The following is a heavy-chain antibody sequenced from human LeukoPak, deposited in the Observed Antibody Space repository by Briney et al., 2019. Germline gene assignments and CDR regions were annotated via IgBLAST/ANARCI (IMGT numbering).Heavy chain of an antibody. Sequence: ASVKVSCKASGYTFTSYGISWVRQAPGQGLEWMGWISAYNGNTNYAQKLQGRVTMTTDTSTSTAYMELRSLRSDDTAVYYCARDLLRYFDWLLLNGNAFDIWGQGTMVTVSS. CDR3: ARDLLRYFDWLLLNGNAFDI. V-gene: IGHV1-18*01. CDR2: ISAYNGNT. CDR1: GYTFTSYG. J-gene: IGHJ3*02. D-gene: IGHD3-9*01.